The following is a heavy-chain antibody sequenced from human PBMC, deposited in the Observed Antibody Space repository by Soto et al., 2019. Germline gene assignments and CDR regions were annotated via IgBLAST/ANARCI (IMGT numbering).Heavy chain of an antibody. CDR1: GGSCSGYY. D-gene: IGHD2-15*01. CDR3: ARRYCSDSYRRYFDY. Sequence: SETLSLTCPVYGGSCSGYYWSWIRQPPGKGLEWIGGINHSGSTSSNPALNSRVTTSVDTSKNQFSLRQSSVAAADSAIYYCARRYCSDSYRRYFDYGARGTLVTVSA. V-gene: IGHV4-34*01. J-gene: IGHJ4*01. CDR2: INHSGST.